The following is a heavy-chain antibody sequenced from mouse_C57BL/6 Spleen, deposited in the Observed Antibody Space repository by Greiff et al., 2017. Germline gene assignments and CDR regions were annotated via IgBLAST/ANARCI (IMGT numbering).Heavy chain of an antibody. D-gene: IGHD2-4*01. J-gene: IGHJ2*01. V-gene: IGHV1-9*01. CDR2: ILPGSGST. Sequence: VVESGAGLMKPGASLKLSCEATGFTFTGYWIDWVRQTPGHGLEWVADILPGSGSTNYTDTVKGKNTFTADTSDNTAYMQLSSLTTEDSAIYYCSRTGLGRDYWGQGTTLTVSS. CDR3: SRTGLGRDY. CDR1: GFTFTGYW.